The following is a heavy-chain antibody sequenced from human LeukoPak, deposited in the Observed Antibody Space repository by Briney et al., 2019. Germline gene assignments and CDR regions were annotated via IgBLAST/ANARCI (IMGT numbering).Heavy chain of an antibody. V-gene: IGHV1-69*01. CDR1: GGSFSSYS. J-gene: IGHJ4*02. CDR2: NSPIFGTA. Sequence: GPSVNVSCKASGGSFSSYSISCVRQASGQALEGMGGNSPIFGTANYAQKFQGRVTITADESTRTAYMELSSLRSEDTAVYYCYSDYCANTVGNPNGCLNYWGQGTLVTVSS. D-gene: IGHD2-15*01. CDR3: YSDYCANTVGNPNGCLNY.